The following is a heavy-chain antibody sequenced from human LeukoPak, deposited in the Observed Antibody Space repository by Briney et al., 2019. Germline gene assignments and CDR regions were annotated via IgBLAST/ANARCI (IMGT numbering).Heavy chain of an antibody. CDR3: AREWLYDAFDI. V-gene: IGHV3-30*04. D-gene: IGHD3-22*01. J-gene: IGHJ3*02. Sequence: GGSLRLSCAASGFTFSSYAMHWVRQAPGKGLEWVAVISYDGSSKYYADSVKGRFTISRDNSKNTLYLQMNSLRAEDTAVYYCAREWLYDAFDIWGQGTMVTVSS. CDR1: GFTFSSYA. CDR2: ISYDGSSK.